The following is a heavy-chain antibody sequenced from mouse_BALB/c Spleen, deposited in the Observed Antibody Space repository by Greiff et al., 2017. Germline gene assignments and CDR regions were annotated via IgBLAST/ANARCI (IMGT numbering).Heavy chain of an antibody. CDR3: ARQWGGNCYQAWFAY. Sequence: EVQVVESGGDLVKPGGSLKLSCAASGFTFSSYGMSWVRQTPDKRLEWVATISSGGSYTYYPDSVKGRFTISRDNAKNTLYLQMSSLKSEDTAMYYCARQWGGNCYQAWFAYWGQGTRVTVSA. CDR2: ISSGGSYT. CDR1: GFTFSSYG. V-gene: IGHV5-6*01. D-gene: IGHD2-1*01. J-gene: IGHJ3*01.